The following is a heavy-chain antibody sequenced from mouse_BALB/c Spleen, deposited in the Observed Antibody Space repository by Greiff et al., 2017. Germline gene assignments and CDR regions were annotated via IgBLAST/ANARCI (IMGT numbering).Heavy chain of an antibody. D-gene: IGHD2-4*01. J-gene: IGHJ2*01. CDR2: IDPENGDT. Sequence: EVQLQESGAELVRSGASVKLSCTASGFNIKDYYMHWVKQRPEQGLEWIGWIDPENGDTEYAPMFQGKATMTADTSSNTAYLQLSSLTSEDTAVYYCARGSMITDGPDYWGQGTTLTVSS. V-gene: IGHV14-4*02. CDR1: GFNIKDYY. CDR3: ARGSMITDGPDY.